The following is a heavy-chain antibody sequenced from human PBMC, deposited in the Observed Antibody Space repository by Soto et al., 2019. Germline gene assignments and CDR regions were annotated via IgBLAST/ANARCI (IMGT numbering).Heavy chain of an antibody. CDR3: ARDLAKESYDILTGFDY. CDR2: INPSGGST. D-gene: IGHD3-9*01. V-gene: IGHV1-46*03. CDR1: GYTFTSYY. J-gene: IGHJ4*02. Sequence: ASVKVSCKASGYTFTSYYMHWVRQAPGQGLEWMGIINPSGGSTSYAQKFQGRVTMTRDTSTSTVYMELSSLRSEDTAVYYCARDLAKESYDILTGFDYWGQGTLVTVSS.